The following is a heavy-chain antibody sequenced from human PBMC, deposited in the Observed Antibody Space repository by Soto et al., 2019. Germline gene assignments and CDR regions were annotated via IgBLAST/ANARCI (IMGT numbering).Heavy chain of an antibody. CDR1: GGTFSSYT. V-gene: IGHV1-69*08. J-gene: IGHJ5*02. CDR2: IIPILGIA. CDR3: ARDSESVTWFDP. Sequence: QVQLVQSGAEVKKPGSSVKVSCKASGGTFSSYTISWVWQAPGQGLEWMGRIIPILGIANYAQKFQGRVTITADKSTSTAYMELSSLRAEDTAVYYCARDSESVTWFDPWGQGTLVTVSS.